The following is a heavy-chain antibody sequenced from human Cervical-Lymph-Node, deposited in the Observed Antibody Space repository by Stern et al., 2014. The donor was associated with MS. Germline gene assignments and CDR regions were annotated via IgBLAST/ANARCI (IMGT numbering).Heavy chain of an antibody. CDR3: TRFLQSGWSDLFDS. D-gene: IGHD6-19*01. CDR2: IKRDGSET. V-gene: IGHV3-7*01. J-gene: IGHJ5*01. CDR1: GSTFSTSW. Sequence: VQLVQSGGALVQPGGSQRLSCVASGSTFSTSWMSWVRQAPGKGLEWVANIKRDGSETFYLDSGKGRFTISRDNAKNSLYLEMNSLRAEDTAMYYCTRFLQSGWSDLFDSWGRGTLVTVSS.